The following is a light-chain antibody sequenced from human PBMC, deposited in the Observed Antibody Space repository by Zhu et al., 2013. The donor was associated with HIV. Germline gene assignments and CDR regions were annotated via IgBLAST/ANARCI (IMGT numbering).Light chain of an antibody. CDR2: AAS. CDR1: QDIRYD. Sequence: DIQMTQSPSSLSASAGDRVTITCRASQDIRYDLTWYQQKSGKAPKRLIYAASSLQSGVPSRFSGSGSGTQFNLTISSLQPEDSATYYCQQYNGYSTFGQGTKVEIK. V-gene: IGKV1-17*01. CDR3: QQYNGYST. J-gene: IGKJ1*01.